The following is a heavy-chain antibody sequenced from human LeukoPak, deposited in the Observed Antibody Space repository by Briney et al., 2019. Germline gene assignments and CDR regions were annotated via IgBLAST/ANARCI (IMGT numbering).Heavy chain of an antibody. V-gene: IGHV1-46*01. Sequence: ASVKVSCKASGYTFTSYYIYWVRQAPGQGLEWMGVINPSGGSTNYAQKFQGRVTVTRDMSTSTVYMELSRLRSEDTAVYYCAREATGDYYYYMDVWGKGTTVTVSS. CDR1: GYTFTSYY. J-gene: IGHJ6*03. CDR3: AREATGDYYYYMDV. CDR2: INPSGGST.